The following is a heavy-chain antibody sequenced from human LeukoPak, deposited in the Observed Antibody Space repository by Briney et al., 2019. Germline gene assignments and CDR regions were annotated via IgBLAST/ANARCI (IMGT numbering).Heavy chain of an antibody. Sequence: PGGSLRLSCAASGFTFSTYAMHWVRQGPGKGLEYVSSTSSNGDRTYYANSVKGRCTISRDNSRNTLYLQMGSLRAEDMAVYYCARGGVNVAAAGFDSWGQGTLVTVSS. J-gene: IGHJ4*02. CDR2: TSSNGDRT. CDR3: ARGGVNVAAAGFDS. CDR1: GFTFSTYA. D-gene: IGHD6-13*01. V-gene: IGHV3-64*01.